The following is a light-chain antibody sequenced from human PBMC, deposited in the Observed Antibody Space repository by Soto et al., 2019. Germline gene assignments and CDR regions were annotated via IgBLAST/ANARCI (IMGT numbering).Light chain of an antibody. J-gene: IGKJ3*01. CDR2: GAS. CDR1: QSVSSSY. V-gene: IGKV3-20*01. CDR3: QHYGSSHPEFT. Sequence: EIVLTQSPGTLSLSPGERATLSCRASQSVSSSYLAWYQQRPGQAPRLLIFGASYRATGIPDRFSGSGSGTVFTLTMTRLEPEDFAVYYCQHYGSSHPEFTFGPGTKVDSK.